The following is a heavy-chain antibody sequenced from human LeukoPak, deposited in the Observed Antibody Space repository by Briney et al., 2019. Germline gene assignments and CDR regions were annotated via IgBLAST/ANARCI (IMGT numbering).Heavy chain of an antibody. V-gene: IGHV3-23*01. Sequence: GGSLRLSCAASGFTFSSYAMSWVRQAPGKGLEWVSGIGGSGGSTYYADSVKGRFTISRDNSKNTLYLQVNNLRAEDTAIYYCAKDLGGFGFFFEYWGQGTLVTVSS. CDR1: GFTFSSYA. J-gene: IGHJ4*02. D-gene: IGHD2-15*01. CDR2: IGGSGGST. CDR3: AKDLGGFGFFFEY.